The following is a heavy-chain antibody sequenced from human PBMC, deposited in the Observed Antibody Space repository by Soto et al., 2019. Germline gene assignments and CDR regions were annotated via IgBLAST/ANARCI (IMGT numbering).Heavy chain of an antibody. V-gene: IGHV7-4-1*01. Sequence: QVQLVQSGSELKKPGASVKVSCKASGYTFTSYAMNWVRQAPGQGLEWMGWINTNTGNPTYAQGFTGRFVFSLDTXVXTXXLQICSLKAEDTAVYYCAREIVPAAMLYYYYGMDVWGQGTTVTVSS. CDR3: AREIVPAAMLYYYYGMDV. CDR1: GYTFTSYA. J-gene: IGHJ6*02. CDR2: INTNTGNP. D-gene: IGHD2-2*01.